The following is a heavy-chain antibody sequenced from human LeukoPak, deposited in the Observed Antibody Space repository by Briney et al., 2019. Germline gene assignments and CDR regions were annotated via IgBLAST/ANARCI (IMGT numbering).Heavy chain of an antibody. J-gene: IGHJ4*02. CDR2: IIHIFDSP. Sequence: ASVKVSCKTSGGTFTSDAISWVRQAPGQGLEWMGGIIHIFDSPNYAQKFQDRLTITTDESTTTAYMELSSLTSDDTAIYYCAVGIVPAAHLDHWGQGTLVTVSS. CDR3: AVGIVPAAHLDH. D-gene: IGHD2-2*01. CDR1: GGTFTSDA. V-gene: IGHV1-69*05.